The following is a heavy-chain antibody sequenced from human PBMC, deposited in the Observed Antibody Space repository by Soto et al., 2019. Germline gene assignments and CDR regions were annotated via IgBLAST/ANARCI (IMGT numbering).Heavy chain of an antibody. CDR2: IIPIFGTA. CDR3: ARPVTKGYYDILTGPPPAYYYSGMEV. CDR1: VGTFSSYA. J-gene: IGHJ6*02. Sequence: SVKVSCKASVGTFSSYAISWLRQAPGQGIEWMGGIIPIFGTANYAQKFQGRVTITADESTSAAYMELSSLRSEDTAVYYCARPVTKGYYDILTGPPPAYYYSGMEVWGQGTTVTVSS. V-gene: IGHV1-69*01. D-gene: IGHD3-9*01.